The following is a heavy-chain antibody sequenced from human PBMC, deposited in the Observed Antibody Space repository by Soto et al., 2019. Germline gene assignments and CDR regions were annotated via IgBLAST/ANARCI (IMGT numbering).Heavy chain of an antibody. CDR3: ATQTISYTWGV. J-gene: IGHJ6*02. CDR1: GAPITTTKW. Sequence: QVQLQESGPGLVKPSETLSLTCTVSGAPITTTKWWAWVRLPPGKGLEWIGELSRGDERSSNPSPEGRSTMSLDKSNNHFSLKLTSVTAADTAIYYCATQTISYTWGVWGRGTSVTVSS. V-gene: IGHV4-4*02. D-gene: IGHD3-16*01. CDR2: LSRGDER.